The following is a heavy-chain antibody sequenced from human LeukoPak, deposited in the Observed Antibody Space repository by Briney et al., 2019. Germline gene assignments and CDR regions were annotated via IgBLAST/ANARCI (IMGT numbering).Heavy chain of an antibody. J-gene: IGHJ4*02. Sequence: PSETLSLTCAVYGGSFSGYYWSWIRQPPGKGLEWIGEINHSGSTNYNPSLKSRVTISVDTSKNQFSLKLSSVTAADTAVYCCAGMTTFEDYWGQGTLVTVSS. CDR3: AGMTTFEDY. D-gene: IGHD3-10*02. CDR1: GGSFSGYY. V-gene: IGHV4-34*01. CDR2: INHSGST.